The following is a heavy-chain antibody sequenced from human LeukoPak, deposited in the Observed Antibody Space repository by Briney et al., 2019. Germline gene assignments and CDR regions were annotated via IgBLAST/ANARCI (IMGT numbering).Heavy chain of an antibody. CDR2: ISYDGSNK. CDR3: ARESGFGELLFDY. Sequence: GGSLRLSCAASGFTFSSYAMHWVRQAPGKGLEWVAVISYDGSNKYYADSVKGGFTISIDNSKNTLYLQMNSLRAEDTAVYYCARESGFGELLFDYWGQGTLVTVSS. D-gene: IGHD3-10*01. J-gene: IGHJ4*02. CDR1: GFTFSSYA. V-gene: IGHV3-30*04.